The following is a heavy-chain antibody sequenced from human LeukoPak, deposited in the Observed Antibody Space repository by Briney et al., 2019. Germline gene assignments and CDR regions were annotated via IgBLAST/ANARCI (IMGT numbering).Heavy chain of an antibody. CDR2: ISSGSRTI. CDR1: GFTFSNYS. V-gene: IGHV3-48*01. Sequence: GGSLRLSCAASGFTFSNYSMNWVRQAPGKGLEWVSYISSGSRTIYYADSVKGRFTISRDNAKNSLYLQMNSLRAEDTAVYYCARKYSSSWTGYYYMDVWGKGTTVTISS. J-gene: IGHJ6*03. D-gene: IGHD6-13*01. CDR3: ARKYSSSWTGYYYMDV.